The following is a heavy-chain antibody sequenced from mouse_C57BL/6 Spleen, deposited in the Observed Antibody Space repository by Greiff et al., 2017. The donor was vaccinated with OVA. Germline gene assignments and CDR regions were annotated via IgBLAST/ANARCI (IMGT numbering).Heavy chain of an antibody. D-gene: IGHD2-4*01. CDR3: ARQRDYDGYYAMDY. CDR1: GFTFSSYG. Sequence: EVKLVESGGDLVKPGGSLKLSCAASGFTFSSYGMSWVRQTPDKRLEWVATISSGGRYTYYPDSVKGRFTISRDNAKNTLYLQMSSLKSEDTAMYYCARQRDYDGYYAMDYWGQGTSVTVSS. CDR2: ISSGGRYT. V-gene: IGHV5-6*01. J-gene: IGHJ4*01.